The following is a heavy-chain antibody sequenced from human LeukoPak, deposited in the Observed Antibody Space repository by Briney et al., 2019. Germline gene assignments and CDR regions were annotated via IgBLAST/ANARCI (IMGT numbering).Heavy chain of an antibody. D-gene: IGHD6-13*01. CDR1: GFTFSRYP. J-gene: IGHJ4*02. CDR3: ARDAQISAAAYYFDY. Sequence: GGSLRLSCAASGFTFSRYPMHWVRQAPGKGLEWVTVISTDGRDIKDADSVKGRFTISRDSSKNTLSLQMNSLRDDDTAVYYCARDAQISAAAYYFDYWGQGTLVTVSS. V-gene: IGHV3-30*04. CDR2: ISTDGRDI.